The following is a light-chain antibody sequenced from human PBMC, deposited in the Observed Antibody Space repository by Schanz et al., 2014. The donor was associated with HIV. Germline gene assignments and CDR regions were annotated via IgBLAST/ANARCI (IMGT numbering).Light chain of an antibody. J-gene: IGLJ2*01. CDR2: LNSDGSH. CDR3: QTWGSGNLV. Sequence: QSVLTQSPSASASLGASVKLTCTLSSGHSSYAIAWHQQQPEKGPRYLMKLNSDGSHTKGDEISDRFSGSSSGAERYLTISSLQSDDEADYYCQTWGSGNLVFGGGTKLTVL. V-gene: IGLV4-69*01. CDR1: SGHSSYA.